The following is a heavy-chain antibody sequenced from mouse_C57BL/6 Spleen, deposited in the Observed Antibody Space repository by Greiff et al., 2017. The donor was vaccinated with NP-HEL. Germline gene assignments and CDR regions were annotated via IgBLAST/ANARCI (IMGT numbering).Heavy chain of an antibody. Sequence: QVTLKVCGPGILQSSQSLSLTCSFSGFSLSTSGMGVSWIRQPSGKGLEWLAHIYWDDDKRYNPYLKSRLTISKDTSRNQVFLKITSVDTADTATYYCARLITTVVAHFDYWGQGTTLTVSS. CDR2: IYWDDDK. V-gene: IGHV8-12*01. CDR1: GFSLSTSGMG. D-gene: IGHD1-1*01. CDR3: ARLITTVVAHFDY. J-gene: IGHJ2*01.